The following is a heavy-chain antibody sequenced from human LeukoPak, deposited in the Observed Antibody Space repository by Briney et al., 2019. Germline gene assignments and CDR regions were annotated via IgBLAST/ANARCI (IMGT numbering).Heavy chain of an antibody. V-gene: IGHV3-30*03. CDR1: GFTFNSYG. Sequence: GGSLRLSCVTSGFTFNSYGFYWVRQAPGKGLEWVAVISYDGSKRYYADSVKGRFTISRDTSNKTAYLEMNSLRVDDTAVYYCARDNSVGETAWWFDPWGQGTLVTVSS. J-gene: IGHJ5*02. D-gene: IGHD1-26*01. CDR3: ARDNSVGETAWWFDP. CDR2: ISYDGSKR.